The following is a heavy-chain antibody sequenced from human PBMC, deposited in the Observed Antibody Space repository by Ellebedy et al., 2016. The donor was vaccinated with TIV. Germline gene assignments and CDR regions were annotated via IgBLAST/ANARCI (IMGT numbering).Heavy chain of an antibody. J-gene: IGHJ5*02. V-gene: IGHV1-69*13. D-gene: IGHD6-13*01. Sequence: ASVKVSCKTSGYTFTSYAFSWVRQAPGQGLEWMGLIIPLFDTPNYAQKLQGRVTISSDESTSTVYVELSSLRSEDTAVYYCAKAAGLAAPSDGWFDPWGQGTLVTVSS. CDR1: GYTFTSYA. CDR2: IIPLFDTP. CDR3: AKAAGLAAPSDGWFDP.